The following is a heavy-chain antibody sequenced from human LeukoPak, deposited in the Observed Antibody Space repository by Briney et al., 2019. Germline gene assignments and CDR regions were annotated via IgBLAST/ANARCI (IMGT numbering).Heavy chain of an antibody. Sequence: GSSVKVSCKASGGTFSTSAISWVRQAPGQGLEWMGGIVPILATANYAQKFQGRVTITADESTSTAYMDLSSLRSEDTALYYCATNLWSRGGDYWYFDLWGRGTLVTVSS. CDR2: IVPILATA. CDR3: ATNLWSRGGDYWYFDL. D-gene: IGHD3-10*01. CDR1: GGTFSTSA. J-gene: IGHJ2*01. V-gene: IGHV1-69*01.